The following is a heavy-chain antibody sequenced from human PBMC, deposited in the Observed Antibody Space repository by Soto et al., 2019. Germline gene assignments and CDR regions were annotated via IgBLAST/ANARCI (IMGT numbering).Heavy chain of an antibody. J-gene: IGHJ2*01. CDR1: GGSVGGGSYC. V-gene: IGHV4-61*01. CDR2: VYNSRST. D-gene: IGHD2-2*01. CDR3: ARVPLTSYFDL. Sequence: QVQLQESGPGLVKPSETLSLTCTVSGGSVGGGSYCGSWTGQPPGKGLECIGYVYNSRSTAYNPSLKSRVTISVHTSKNQFSLGLSSVTAAATAVYYCARVPLTSYFDLWGRGTLVTVSS.